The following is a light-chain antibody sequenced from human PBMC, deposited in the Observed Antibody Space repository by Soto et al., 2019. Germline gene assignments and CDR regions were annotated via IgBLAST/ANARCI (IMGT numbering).Light chain of an antibody. V-gene: IGKV1-39*01. CDR2: NGS. CDR1: QSISSF. J-gene: IGKJ1*01. CDR3: EHSYSMPWT. Sequence: DIQMTQSPSSLSASLGDRVTITCRASQSISSFLNWYQQKSGKAPKLLIYNGSTLQSGVPSRFSGSGYGTEYSLTISALQPEDFAVYYCEHSYSMPWTFGQGTKVEVK.